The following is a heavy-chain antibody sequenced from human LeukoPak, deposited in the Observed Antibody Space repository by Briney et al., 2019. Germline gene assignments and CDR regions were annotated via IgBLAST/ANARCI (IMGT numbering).Heavy chain of an antibody. D-gene: IGHD6-6*01. J-gene: IGHJ5*02. CDR3: AREPFRGSSEISPYH. V-gene: IGHV3-33*01. Sequence: PGRSLRLSCAASGFTFSSYGMRWVRQAPGKGLEWVAAIWYDGSNKYYADSVKGRFTISRDNSKNTLYLQMNSLRAEDTAVYYCAREPFRGSSEISPYHWGQGTLVTVSS. CDR1: GFTFSSYG. CDR2: IWYDGSNK.